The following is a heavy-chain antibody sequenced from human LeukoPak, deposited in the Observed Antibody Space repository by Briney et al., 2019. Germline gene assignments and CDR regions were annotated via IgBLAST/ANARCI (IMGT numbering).Heavy chain of an antibody. J-gene: IGHJ4*02. CDR2: ISGSGGST. CDR3: ARVYYYDSSGYNLDY. V-gene: IGHV3-23*01. Sequence: GGSLRLSCAASGFTFSSYAMSWVRQAPGKGLEWVSAISGSGGSTYYADSVKGRFTISRDNSKNTLYLQMNSLRAEDTAVYYCARVYYYDSSGYNLDYWGQGTLVTVSS. CDR1: GFTFSSYA. D-gene: IGHD3-22*01.